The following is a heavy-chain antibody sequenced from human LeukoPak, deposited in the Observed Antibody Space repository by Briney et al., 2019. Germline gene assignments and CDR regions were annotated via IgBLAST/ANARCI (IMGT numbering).Heavy chain of an antibody. Sequence: ASVKVSCKASGYTFTSYDINWVRQATGQGLEWMGWMNPNSGNTGYAQKFQGRVTMTRNTFISTAYMELSSLRSEDTAVYYCASLPSRVSGFVGGTQRDYWGQGTLVTVSS. CDR3: ASLPSRVSGFVGGTQRDY. D-gene: IGHD3-3*01. CDR1: GYTFTSYD. V-gene: IGHV1-8*01. CDR2: MNPNSGNT. J-gene: IGHJ4*02.